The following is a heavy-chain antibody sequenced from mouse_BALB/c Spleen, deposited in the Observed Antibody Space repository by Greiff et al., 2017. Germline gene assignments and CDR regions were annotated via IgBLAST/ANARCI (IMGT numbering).Heavy chain of an antibody. D-gene: IGHD4-1*02. CDR3: VSQLGRAMAY. J-gene: IGHJ4*01. CDR2: IWTGGGT. V-gene: IGHV2-9-2*01. CDR1: GFSLTSYD. Sequence: QVQLKESGPGLVAPSQSLSITCTVSGFSLTSYDISWIRQPPGKGLEWLGVIWTGGGTNYNSAFMSRLSISKDNSKSQVFIKMNSLQTDDTAIYYCVSQLGRAMAYWGQGTSVTVSS.